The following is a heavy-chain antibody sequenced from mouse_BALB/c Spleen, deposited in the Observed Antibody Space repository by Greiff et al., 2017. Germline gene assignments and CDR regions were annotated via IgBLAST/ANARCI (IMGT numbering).Heavy chain of an antibody. Sequence: EVQLVESGGGLVKPGGSLKLSCAASGFTFSDYYMYWVRQTPEKRLEWVATISDGGSYTYYPDSVKGRFTISRDNAKNNLYLQMSSLKSEDTAMYYCARDLVARVDYWGQGTTLTVSS. D-gene: IGHD1-1*01. CDR2: ISDGGSYT. J-gene: IGHJ2*01. V-gene: IGHV5-4*02. CDR1: GFTFSDYY. CDR3: ARDLVARVDY.